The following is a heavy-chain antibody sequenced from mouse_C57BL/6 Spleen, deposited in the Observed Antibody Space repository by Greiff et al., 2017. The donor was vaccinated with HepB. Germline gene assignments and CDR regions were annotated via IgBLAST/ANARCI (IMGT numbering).Heavy chain of an antibody. CDR3: ARRLTGTYYFDY. D-gene: IGHD4-1*01. J-gene: IGHJ2*01. V-gene: IGHV1-80*01. CDR2: IYPGDGDT. CDR1: GYAFSSYW. Sequence: VQLQQSGAELVKPGASVKISCKASGYAFSSYWMNWVKQRPGQGLEWIGQIYPGDGDTNYNGKFKGKATLTADKSSSTAYMQLSSLTSEDSAVYFCARRLTGTYYFDYWGQGTTLTVSS.